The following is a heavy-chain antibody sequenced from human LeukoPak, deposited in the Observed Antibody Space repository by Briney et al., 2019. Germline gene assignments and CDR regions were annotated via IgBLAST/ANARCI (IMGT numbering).Heavy chain of an antibody. Sequence: GGSLRLSCAASGFTFSSYAMHWVRQAPGKGLEWVAVISFDGINKYYADSVKGRFTISRDNAKNSLYLQMNSLRAEDTAVYYCAREAPIAAAGTFDYWGQGTLVTVSS. CDR3: AREAPIAAAGTFDY. V-gene: IGHV3-30*04. CDR1: GFTFSSYA. D-gene: IGHD6-13*01. CDR2: ISFDGINK. J-gene: IGHJ4*02.